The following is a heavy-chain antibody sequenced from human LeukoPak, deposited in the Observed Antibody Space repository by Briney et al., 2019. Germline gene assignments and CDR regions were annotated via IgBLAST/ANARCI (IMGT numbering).Heavy chain of an antibody. CDR1: GGSISSYY. Sequence: SETLSLTCTVSGGSISSYYWSWIRQPAGKGLEWIGRIYTSGSTNYNPSLKSRVTISVETSKNLFSLKLSSVTAADTAVYYCASSNYDILTGYYFDYWGQGTLVTVSS. CDR3: ASSNYDILTGYYFDY. CDR2: IYTSGST. J-gene: IGHJ4*02. V-gene: IGHV4-4*07. D-gene: IGHD3-9*01.